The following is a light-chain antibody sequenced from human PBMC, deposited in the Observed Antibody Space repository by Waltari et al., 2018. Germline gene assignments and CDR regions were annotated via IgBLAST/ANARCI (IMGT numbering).Light chain of an antibody. J-gene: IGKJ4*01. Sequence: EIVLTQTLGTLSLSPGEGATLSCRTSQTIRTTYLAWYQQKPGQAPTLLIYGTFTRATGIPDRFTGSGSGTHFSLTISSLEPEDFATYYCQQYDISPLTFGGGTKVEIK. CDR3: QQYDISPLT. CDR2: GTF. V-gene: IGKV3-20*01. CDR1: QTIRTTY.